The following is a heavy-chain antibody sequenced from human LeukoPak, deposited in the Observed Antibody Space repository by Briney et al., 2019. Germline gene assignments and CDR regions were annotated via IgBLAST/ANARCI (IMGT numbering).Heavy chain of an antibody. CDR1: GDSITSINW. CDR3: ARGGNSAWYFDY. CDR2: IYHSGST. Sequence: SGTLSLTCAVSGDSITSINWWTWVRQPPGKGQEWIGEIYHSGSTNYNPSLKSRVTISLDRSRNQFSLRLNSVTAADTAVYYCARGGNSAWYFDYWGQGTLVTVSS. V-gene: IGHV4-4*02. D-gene: IGHD6-19*01. J-gene: IGHJ4*02.